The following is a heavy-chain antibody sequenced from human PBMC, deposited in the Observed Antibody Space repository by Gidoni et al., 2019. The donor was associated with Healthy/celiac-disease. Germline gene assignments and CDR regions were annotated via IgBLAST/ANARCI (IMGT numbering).Heavy chain of an antibody. J-gene: IGHJ4*02. V-gene: IGHV1-46*01. CDR2: INPSGGST. CDR1: GYTFTSYY. CDR3: ARASTVTKSFDY. Sequence: QVQLVQSGAEVKKPGASVKVSGKASGYTFTSYYMHWVRQAPGQGLEWMGIINPSGGSTSYAQKFQGRVTMTGDTSTSTVYMELSSLRSEDTAVYYCARASTVTKSFDYWGQGTLVTVSS. D-gene: IGHD4-17*01.